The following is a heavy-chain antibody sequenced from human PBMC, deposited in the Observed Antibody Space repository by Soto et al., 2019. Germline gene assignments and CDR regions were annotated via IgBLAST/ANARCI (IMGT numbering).Heavy chain of an antibody. CDR3: AISWGRVYSQEVDYYYGMDV. CDR1: GYTFTSYY. D-gene: IGHD5-18*01. CDR2: INPSGGST. Sequence: ASVKVSCKASGYTFTSYYMHWVRQAPGQGLEWMGIINPSGGSTSYAQKFQGRVTMTRDTSTSTVYMELSSLRSEDTAVYYCAISWGRVYSQEVDYYYGMDVWGQGTRVTVPS. J-gene: IGHJ6*02. V-gene: IGHV1-46*01.